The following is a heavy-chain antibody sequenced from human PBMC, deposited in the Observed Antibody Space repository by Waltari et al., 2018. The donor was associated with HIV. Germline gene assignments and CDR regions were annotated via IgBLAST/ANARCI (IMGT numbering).Heavy chain of an antibody. D-gene: IGHD4-17*01. CDR2: INPNSGGT. CDR3: ARGRYGDLNTVLAY. CDR1: GDTFTGYY. J-gene: IGHJ4*02. V-gene: IGHV1-2*06. Sequence: QVQLVQSGAEVKKPGASVKVSCKASGDTFTGYYIHWVRQALGQGLEWMGRINPNSGGTNYAQNVQGRVTMTRDTSISTAYMELSRLRSDDTAVYSCARGRYGDLNTVLAYWGQGTLVTVSS.